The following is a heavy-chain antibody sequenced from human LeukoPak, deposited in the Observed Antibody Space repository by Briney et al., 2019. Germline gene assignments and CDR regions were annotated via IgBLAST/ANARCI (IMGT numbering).Heavy chain of an antibody. Sequence: PSETLSLTCAVYGGSFSGYYWSWIRQPPGKGPEWIGEINHSGSTNYNPSLKSRVTISVDTSKNQFSLKLSSVTAADTAVYYCARGGLQLLYYFDYWGQGTLVTVSS. J-gene: IGHJ4*02. D-gene: IGHD2-2*01. CDR2: INHSGST. CDR3: ARGGLQLLYYFDY. CDR1: GGSFSGYY. V-gene: IGHV4-34*01.